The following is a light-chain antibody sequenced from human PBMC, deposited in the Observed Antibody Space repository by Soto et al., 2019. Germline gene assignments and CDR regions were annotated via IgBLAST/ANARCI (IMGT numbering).Light chain of an antibody. CDR2: GNS. V-gene: IGKV3-15*01. J-gene: IGKJ5*01. Sequence: VVTQSPAALSVSPGERATLSCRASQRFXINFVWYEQKPGQAPRVLSXGNSTRATGILARFSGSGSGREFTLTISSLQSEYFAVSFCQQYNNWPTITFGQGTRLEIK. CDR3: QQYNNWPTIT. CDR1: QRFXIN.